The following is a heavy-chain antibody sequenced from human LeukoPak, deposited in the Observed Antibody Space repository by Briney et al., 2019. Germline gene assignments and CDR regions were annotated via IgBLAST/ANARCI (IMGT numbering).Heavy chain of an antibody. Sequence: PSETLSLTCTVSGGSISPYYWSWIRQPPGKGLEWIGCIYYSGSTNYNPSLKSRVTMSVDTSKNQFTLKLRSVTAADTAVYYCARVALYESSGHNYFDYWGQGTLVTVSS. D-gene: IGHD3-22*01. J-gene: IGHJ4*02. CDR1: GGSISPYY. CDR3: ARVALYESSGHNYFDY. V-gene: IGHV4-59*01. CDR2: IYYSGST.